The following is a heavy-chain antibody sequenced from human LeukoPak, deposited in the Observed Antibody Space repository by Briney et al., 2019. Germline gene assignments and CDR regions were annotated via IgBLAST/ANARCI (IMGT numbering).Heavy chain of an antibody. J-gene: IGHJ4*02. D-gene: IGHD1-26*01. CDR1: GGSISSYY. Sequence: SETLSLTCTVSGGSISSYYWSWIRQLPGKGLEWIGYIYYSGSTNYNPSLKSRVTISVDTSKNQFSLKLSSVTAADTAVYYCARSYSGSYYGYYFDYWGQGTLVTVSS. CDR2: IYYSGST. V-gene: IGHV4-59*01. CDR3: ARSYSGSYYGYYFDY.